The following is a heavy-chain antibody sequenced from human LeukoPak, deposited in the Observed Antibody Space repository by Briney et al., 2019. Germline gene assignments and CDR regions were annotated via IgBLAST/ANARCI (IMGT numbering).Heavy chain of an antibody. CDR1: GFTFSTYN. V-gene: IGHV3-23*01. CDR2: ISSSGGST. J-gene: IGHJ4*02. Sequence: GGSLRLSCAASGFTFSTYNMNWVRQAPGKGLKWVSSISSSGGSTYYADSVRGRFTVSRDNSKNTLYLQMNSLRAEDTAIYYCAKDLVTGSLDYWGQGTLVTVSS. CDR3: AKDLVTGSLDY. D-gene: IGHD3-10*01.